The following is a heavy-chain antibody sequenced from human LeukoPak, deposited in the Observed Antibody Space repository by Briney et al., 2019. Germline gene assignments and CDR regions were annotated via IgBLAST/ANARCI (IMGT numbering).Heavy chain of an antibody. V-gene: IGHV1-2*02. D-gene: IGHD3-22*01. CDR2: INPNSDGT. CDR3: ARVANYYDSSAAGY. CDR1: GYTFTGYY. J-gene: IGHJ4*02. Sequence: ASVKVSCKASGYTFTGYYMHWVRQAPGQGLEWMGWINPNSDGTNYAQKFQGRVTMTRDTSISTAYMELSRLRSDDTAVYYCARVANYYDSSAAGYWGQGTLVTVSS.